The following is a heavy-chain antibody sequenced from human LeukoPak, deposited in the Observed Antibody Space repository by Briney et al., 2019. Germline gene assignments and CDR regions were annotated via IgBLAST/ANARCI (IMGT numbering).Heavy chain of an antibody. Sequence: ASVKVSCKASGYTFTSYDINWVRQATGQGLEWMGWMNPNSGNTGYAQKFQGRATITRNTSISTAYMELSSLRSEDTAVYYCARPYTIRGNWFDPWGQGTLVTVSS. CDR1: GYTFTSYD. D-gene: IGHD3-10*01. CDR3: ARPYTIRGNWFDP. CDR2: MNPNSGNT. V-gene: IGHV1-8*03. J-gene: IGHJ5*02.